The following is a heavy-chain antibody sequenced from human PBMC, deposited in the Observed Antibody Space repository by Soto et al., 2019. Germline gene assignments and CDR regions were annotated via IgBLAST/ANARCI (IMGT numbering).Heavy chain of an antibody. CDR1: GFTLSNYV. V-gene: IGHV3-23*01. CDR3: AKDRRDILLWFGENDY. Sequence: GGSLRLSCAASGFTLSNYVMNWVRQAPGKGLDWVSAISASGGSTYYADSVKGRFTISRDNSKNTLYLQMSSLRAEDTAVYYCAKDRRDILLWFGENDYWGQGTRVTVAS. CDR2: ISASGGST. J-gene: IGHJ4*02. D-gene: IGHD3-10*01.